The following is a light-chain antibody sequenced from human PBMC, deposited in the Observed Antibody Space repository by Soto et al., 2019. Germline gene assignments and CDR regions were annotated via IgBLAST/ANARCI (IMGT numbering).Light chain of an antibody. CDR3: QQRSDWPIT. CDR2: GAP. Sequence: EIVLTQSPATLSLSPGERATLSCRASQSVASYLAWYQQKPGQAPSLLIYGAPNRATGIPARFSGSGSGTDFTLTINSLEPEDFAVYYCQQRSDWPITFGQGTRLEIK. J-gene: IGKJ5*01. CDR1: QSVASY. V-gene: IGKV3-11*01.